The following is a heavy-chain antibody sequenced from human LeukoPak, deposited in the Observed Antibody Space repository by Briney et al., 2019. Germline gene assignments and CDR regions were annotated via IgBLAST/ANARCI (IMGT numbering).Heavy chain of an antibody. V-gene: IGHV4-59*01. CDR1: GGSISSYY. J-gene: IGHJ3*02. CDR3: ARLTSAFDI. CDR2: IYYTGST. Sequence: SETLSLTCTVSGGSISSYYWNWIRQPPGKGLEWIGFIYYTGSTNYNPSLKSRVTISLDTSKNQFSLRLNSVTAADTAMYYCARLTSAFDIWGQGTMVTVSS.